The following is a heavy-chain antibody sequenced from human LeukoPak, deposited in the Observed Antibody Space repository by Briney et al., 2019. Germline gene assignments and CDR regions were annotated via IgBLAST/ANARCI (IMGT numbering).Heavy chain of an antibody. V-gene: IGHV5-51*01. J-gene: IGHJ4*02. CDR1: GNSFTNYW. D-gene: IGHD2-15*01. CDR3: ARLRYCSGGTHPDPYYFDY. Sequence: GASLQISCMSSGNSFTNYWIVWGRHTPPKGMEWRGIVYRGEADTKYRQSFQGQDTISADKSISTAYLQWSSLKASDTAMYYCARLRYCSGGTHPDPYYFDYWGKGTLVTVPS. CDR2: VYRGEADT.